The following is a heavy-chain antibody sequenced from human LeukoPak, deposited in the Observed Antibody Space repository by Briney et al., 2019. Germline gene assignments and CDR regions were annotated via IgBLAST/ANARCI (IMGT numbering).Heavy chain of an antibody. CDR1: GGTFSSYA. J-gene: IGHJ4*02. Sequence: ASVKVSCKASGGTFSSYAISWVRQAPGQGLEWMGGIIPIFGTANYAQKFQGRVTITADKSTSTAYMELRSLRSDDTALYYCASGPGAYFDYWGLGTLVTVSS. CDR2: IIPIFGTA. CDR3: ASGPGAYFDY. V-gene: IGHV1-69*06. D-gene: IGHD2-8*02.